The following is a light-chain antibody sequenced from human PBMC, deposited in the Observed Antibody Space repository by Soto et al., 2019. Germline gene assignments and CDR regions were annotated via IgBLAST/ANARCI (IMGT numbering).Light chain of an antibody. V-gene: IGKV1-33*01. CDR1: PDISNY. CDR2: DAS. Sequence: DIQMTQSPSSLSATVGDRVTITCQASPDISNYLNWYQQKPGKAPKLLVYDASNLETGVPSRFSGSGSGTDFTFTIISLQPEDIATYYCQQYDNLPLFGPGTKVDIK. J-gene: IGKJ3*01. CDR3: QQYDNLPL.